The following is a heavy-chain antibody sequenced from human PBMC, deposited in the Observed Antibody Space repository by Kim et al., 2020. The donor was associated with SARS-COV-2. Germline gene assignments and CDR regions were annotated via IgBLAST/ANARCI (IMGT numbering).Heavy chain of an antibody. CDR3: ARYPAAGDYDSSGDVNDAFDI. J-gene: IGHJ3*02. D-gene: IGHD3-22*01. V-gene: IGHV4-59*01. CDR2: IYYSGST. Sequence: SETLSLTCTVSGGSISSYYWSWIRQPPGKGLEWIGYIYYSGSTNYNPSLKSRVTISVDTSKNQFSLKLSSVTAADTAVYYCARYPAAGDYDSSGDVNDAFDIWGQGTMVTVSS. CDR1: GGSISSYY.